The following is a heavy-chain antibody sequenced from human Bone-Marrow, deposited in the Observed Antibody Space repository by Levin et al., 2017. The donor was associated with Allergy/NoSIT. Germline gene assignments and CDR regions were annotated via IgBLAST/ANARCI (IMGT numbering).Heavy chain of an antibody. CDR1: GGTFSSYL. CDR3: VLGGVAASGTHYLDY. Sequence: SVKVSCKASGGTFSSYLISWVRQAPGQGLEWMGGIIPIFGTPNHAHKFQGRVTIVADKSTGTGYMELNSLTSEDTAVYYCVLGGVAASGTHYLDYWGQGTLVTVSS. J-gene: IGHJ4*02. V-gene: IGHV1-69*06. CDR2: IIPIFGTP. D-gene: IGHD6-13*01.